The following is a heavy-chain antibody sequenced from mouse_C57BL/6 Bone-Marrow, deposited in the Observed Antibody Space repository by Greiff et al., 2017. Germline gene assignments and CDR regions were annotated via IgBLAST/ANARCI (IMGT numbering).Heavy chain of an antibody. J-gene: IGHJ1*03. CDR1: GYTFTSYW. V-gene: IGHV1-69*01. Sequence: VQLQQPGAELVMPVASVKLSCKASGYTFTSYWMHWVKQRPGQGLEWIGEIDPSDSYTNYNQKFKGKSTLTVDKSSSTAYMQLSSLTSEDSAVYYCARLIYYYGSKYFDVWGTGTTVTVSS. D-gene: IGHD1-1*01. CDR2: IDPSDSYT. CDR3: ARLIYYYGSKYFDV.